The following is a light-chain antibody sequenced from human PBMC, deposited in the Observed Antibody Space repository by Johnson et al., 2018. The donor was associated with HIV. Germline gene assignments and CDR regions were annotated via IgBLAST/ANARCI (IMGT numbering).Light chain of an antibody. Sequence: QSVLTQPPSVSAAPGQKVTISCSGSSSDMGNYAVSWYQQLPGTAPQLLIYDNNKRPSGIPDRFSGSKSGTSATLGITGLQTGDEADYYCGTWDSSLSAYVFGTGTKVTVL. CDR1: SSDMGNYA. V-gene: IGLV1-51*01. J-gene: IGLJ1*01. CDR2: DNN. CDR3: GTWDSSLSAYV.